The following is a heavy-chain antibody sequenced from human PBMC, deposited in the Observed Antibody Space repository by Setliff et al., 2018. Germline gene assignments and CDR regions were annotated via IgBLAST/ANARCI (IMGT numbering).Heavy chain of an antibody. CDR1: GGSISPYF. Sequence: SETLSLTCTVSGGSISPYFWSWIRQPPRKGLEWIGYIYHNGNTNFNPSLKTRVSMSVDTSKNQIALNLRSVTAADAAVYYCVRDRTAYSYGLDVWGQGTTVTVS. D-gene: IGHD5-18*01. CDR3: VRDRTAYSYGLDV. J-gene: IGHJ6*02. CDR2: IYHNGNT. V-gene: IGHV4-59*01.